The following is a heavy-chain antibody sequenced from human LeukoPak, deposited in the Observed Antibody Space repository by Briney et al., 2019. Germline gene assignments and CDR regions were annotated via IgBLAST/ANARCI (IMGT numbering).Heavy chain of an antibody. D-gene: IGHD3-22*01. CDR1: GGTFTNYA. CDR2: IIPVFGTA. CDR3: ARSDYYDSSGRYYYYMDV. V-gene: IGHV1-69*05. J-gene: IGHJ6*03. Sequence: SVKVSCKASGGTFTNYAINWVRQAPGQGLEWMGVIIPVFGTANYAQKFQGRVTITTDESTSTVYMELSSLRSEDTAVYYCARSDYYDSSGRYYYYMDVWGKGTTVTVSS.